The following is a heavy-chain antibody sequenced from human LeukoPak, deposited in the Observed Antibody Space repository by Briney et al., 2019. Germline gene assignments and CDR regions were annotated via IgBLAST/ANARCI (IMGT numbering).Heavy chain of an antibody. Sequence: PGGSLRLSCAASGFTFTKYSMSWIRQAPGKGLEWVSYISSSGSTIYYADSVKGRFTISRDNAKNSLYLQMNSLRAEDTAVYYCARVTGSSTAVYWGQGTLVTVSS. CDR2: ISSSGSTI. V-gene: IGHV3-11*01. D-gene: IGHD1-26*01. CDR1: GFTFTKYS. J-gene: IGHJ4*02. CDR3: ARVTGSSTAVY.